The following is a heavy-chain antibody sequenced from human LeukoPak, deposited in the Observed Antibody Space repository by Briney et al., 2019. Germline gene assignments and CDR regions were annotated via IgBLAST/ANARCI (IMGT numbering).Heavy chain of an antibody. V-gene: IGHV3-30*04. J-gene: IGHJ4*02. D-gene: IGHD3-10*01. CDR3: ARALQNPSITMEPLDY. Sequence: GGSLRLSCAASGFTFSSYAMHWVRQAPGKGLEWVAVISYDGSNKYYADSVKGRFTISRDNSKNTLYLQMNSLRAEDTAVYYCARALQNPSITMEPLDYWGQGTLVTVSS. CDR1: GFTFSSYA. CDR2: ISYDGSNK.